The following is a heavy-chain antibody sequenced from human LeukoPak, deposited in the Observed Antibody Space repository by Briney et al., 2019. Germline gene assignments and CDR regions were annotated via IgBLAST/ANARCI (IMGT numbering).Heavy chain of an antibody. D-gene: IGHD3-16*01. CDR2: IYSGGST. CDR3: ATSFGDRSSGDY. J-gene: IGHJ4*02. CDR1: GFTVSSNY. V-gene: IGHV3-66*01. Sequence: GGSLRLSCAASGFTVSSNYMSWVRQAPGKGLEWVSVIYSGGSTYYAGSVKGRFTISRDNAKNSLFLQMNRLRADDTAVYYCATSFGDRSSGDYWGQGTLVTVSS.